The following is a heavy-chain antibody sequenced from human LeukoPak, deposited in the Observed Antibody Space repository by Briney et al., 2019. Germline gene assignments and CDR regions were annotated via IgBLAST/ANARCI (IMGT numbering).Heavy chain of an antibody. Sequence: SETLSLTCTVSGGLISSGSYYWSWIRQPAGKGLEWIGRIYTSGSTNYNPSLKSRVTISVDTSKNQFSLKLSSVTAADTAVYYCARDLSGNYPEFDYWGQGILVTVSS. J-gene: IGHJ4*02. CDR3: ARDLSGNYPEFDY. V-gene: IGHV4-61*02. CDR1: GGLISSGSYY. D-gene: IGHD1-26*01. CDR2: IYTSGST.